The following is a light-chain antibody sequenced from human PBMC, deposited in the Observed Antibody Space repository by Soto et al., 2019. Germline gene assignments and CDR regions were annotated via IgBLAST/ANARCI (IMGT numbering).Light chain of an antibody. CDR2: GAS. J-gene: IGKJ1*01. CDR3: QQYGSSPRT. V-gene: IGKV3-20*01. Sequence: DIVLTQSPGTLSLSPGERATLSRRASQSVSSNFLAWYQQRPGQAPRLLIYGASNRATGIPDRLSGSGSGTDFTLTISRLEPEDFAVYYCQQYGSSPRTFGQGTKVDIK. CDR1: QSVSSNF.